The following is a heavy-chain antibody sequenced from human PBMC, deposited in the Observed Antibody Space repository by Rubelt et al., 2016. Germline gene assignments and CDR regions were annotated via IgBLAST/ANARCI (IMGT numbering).Heavy chain of an antibody. V-gene: IGHV1-18*01. CDR3: ARDRIRIAARQGWYFDL. J-gene: IGHJ2*01. D-gene: IGHD6-6*01. CDR1: GYTFTSYG. Sequence: QVQLVQSGAEVKKPGASVKVSCKASGYTFTSYGISWVRQAPGQGLEWMGWISAYNGNTNYAQKRQGIVTMTPDKSTSTAYMELRSLRSDDTAVYYCARDRIRIAARQGWYFDLWGRGTLVTVSS. CDR2: ISAYNGNT.